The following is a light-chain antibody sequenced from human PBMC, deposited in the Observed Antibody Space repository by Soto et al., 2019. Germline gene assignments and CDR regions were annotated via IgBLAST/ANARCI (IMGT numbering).Light chain of an antibody. V-gene: IGKV3-20*01. CDR1: QSVSSSF. Sequence: EIVMTESPVTLSVSPGERATLSCRASQSVSSSFLAWYQQKPGQAPRLLIYGASSRATGIPDRFSGSGSATDFTLTISRLEPEDFAVYYCQQYGSSPLTFGGGTKVDIK. CDR2: GAS. J-gene: IGKJ4*01. CDR3: QQYGSSPLT.